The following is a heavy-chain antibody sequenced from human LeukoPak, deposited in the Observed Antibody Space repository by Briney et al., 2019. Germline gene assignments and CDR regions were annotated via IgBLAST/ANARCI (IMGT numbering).Heavy chain of an antibody. CDR1: GGTFSSYA. CDR3: ARGRRRSSPLYYYYYYYMDV. V-gene: IGHV1-69*05. CDR2: IIPIFGTA. J-gene: IGHJ6*03. D-gene: IGHD1-26*01. Sequence: SVKDSCEASGGTFSSYAISWVRQAPGQGLEWMGGIIPIFGTANYAQKFQGRVTITTDESTSTAYMELSSLRSEDTAVYYCARGRRRSSPLYYYYYYYMDVWGKGTTVTVSS.